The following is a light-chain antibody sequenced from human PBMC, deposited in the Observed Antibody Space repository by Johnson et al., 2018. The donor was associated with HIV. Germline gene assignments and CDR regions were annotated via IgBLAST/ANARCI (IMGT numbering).Light chain of an antibody. Sequence: QAVLTKPPSVSAAPGQKVTISCSGSSSNIGNNYVSWYQQLPGTAPKLLIYDNNKRPSGIPDRFSGSKSGTSATLGIIELQTGDEADYYCGTWDSSLSAYVFGTGTKVTVL. CDR1: SSNIGNNY. CDR2: DNN. V-gene: IGLV1-51*01. CDR3: GTWDSSLSAYV. J-gene: IGLJ1*01.